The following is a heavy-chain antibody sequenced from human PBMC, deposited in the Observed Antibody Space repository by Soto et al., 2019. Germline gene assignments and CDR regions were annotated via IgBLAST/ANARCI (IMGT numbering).Heavy chain of an antibody. CDR1: GGSISSYY. J-gene: IGHJ6*02. Sequence: QVQLQESGPGLVKPSETLSLTCTVSGGSISSYYWSWVRQPAGGGLEWLGLIYTSGSANYNPSLKSRVAMSLDTSKSQFSLKLTSVTAADTAVYYCASLPLIGGSYSYFGLGVWGQGTTVIVSS. CDR2: IYTSGSA. V-gene: IGHV4-4*07. CDR3: ASLPLIGGSYSYFGLGV.